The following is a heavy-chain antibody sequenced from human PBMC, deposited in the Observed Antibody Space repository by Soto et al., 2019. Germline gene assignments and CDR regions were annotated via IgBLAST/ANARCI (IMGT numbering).Heavy chain of an antibody. V-gene: IGHV3-23*01. D-gene: IGHD3-22*01. CDR2: ISGSGGST. Sequence: EVQLLESGGGLVQPGGSLRLSCAASGFTFSSYAMSWVRQAPGKGLEWVSAISGSGGSTYYADSVKGRFTISRDNSKNTLYLQMNSLRAEDTAVYYCAKARGGYYDSSGYYSDAFDIWGQGTMVTVSS. CDR1: GFTFSSYA. CDR3: AKARGGYYDSSGYYSDAFDI. J-gene: IGHJ3*02.